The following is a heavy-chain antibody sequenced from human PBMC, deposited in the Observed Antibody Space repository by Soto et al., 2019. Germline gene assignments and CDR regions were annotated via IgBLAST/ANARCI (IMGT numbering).Heavy chain of an antibody. CDR2: ISGSDGKT. CDR1: GFSFASFA. CDR3: AKWSYLDY. V-gene: IGHV3-23*01. D-gene: IGHD3-3*01. Sequence: GGSLRLSCTTSGFSFASFAMTWVRQAPGKGLEWVATISGSDGKTYHADSVKGRFSISRDTSRNTLYLQMNSLRADDTAIYYCAKWSYLDYWGQGTRVTVSS. J-gene: IGHJ4*02.